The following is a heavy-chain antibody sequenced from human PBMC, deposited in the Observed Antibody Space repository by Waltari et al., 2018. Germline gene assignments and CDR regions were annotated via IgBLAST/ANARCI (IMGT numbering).Heavy chain of an antibody. CDR2: MNHNSGNT. CDR3: ARGKWLGRYYYYGMDV. V-gene: IGHV1-8*03. Sequence: QVQLVQSGAEVKKPGASVKVSCKASGYTFTSYDIHWVRQATGQGLEWRGGMNHNSGNTGEAQKFKGRVTITRNTSISTGYMELSSVRSEDTAVYYCARGKWLGRYYYYGMDVWGQGTTVTVSS. J-gene: IGHJ6*02. D-gene: IGHD6-19*01. CDR1: GYTFTSYD.